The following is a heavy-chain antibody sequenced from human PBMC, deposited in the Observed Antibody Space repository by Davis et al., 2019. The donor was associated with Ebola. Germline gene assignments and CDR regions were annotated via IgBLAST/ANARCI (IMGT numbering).Heavy chain of an antibody. J-gene: IGHJ4*02. V-gene: IGHV3-23*01. CDR1: GFTFSSYA. D-gene: IGHD5-12*01. CDR3: AREATRYSGYDFHFDY. Sequence: GESLKISCAASGFTFSSYAMSWVRQAPGKGLEWVSAISGSGGSTYYADSVKGRFTISRDNSKNTLYLQMNSLRAEDTAVYYCAREATRYSGYDFHFDYWGQGTLVTVSS. CDR2: ISGSGGST.